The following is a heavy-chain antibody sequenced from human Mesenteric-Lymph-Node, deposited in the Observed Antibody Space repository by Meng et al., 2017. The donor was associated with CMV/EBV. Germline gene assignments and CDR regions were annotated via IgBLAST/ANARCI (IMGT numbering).Heavy chain of an antibody. V-gene: IGHV4-38-2*02. CDR3: ARGYQGATTDYFDY. Sequence: GSLRLSCTVSGFSISSSYYWGWIRQPPGKGLARIASIYHSGSTHYNPSLKSRVTISVDTSKNQFSLKLSSVTAADTAVYFCARGYQGATTDYFDYWGQGTLVTVSS. J-gene: IGHJ4*02. CDR1: GFSISSSYY. D-gene: IGHD1-26*01. CDR2: IYHSGST.